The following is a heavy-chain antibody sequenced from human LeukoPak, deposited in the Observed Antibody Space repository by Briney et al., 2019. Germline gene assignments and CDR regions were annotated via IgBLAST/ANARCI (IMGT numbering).Heavy chain of an antibody. CDR2: MNPNSGNT. CDR3: ARGQGIAVAIDY. D-gene: IGHD6-19*01. J-gene: IGHJ4*02. CDR1: GYTFTSYD. Sequence: GASVKVSCKASGYTFTSYDINWVRQATGQGLEWMGWMNPNSGNTGYAQKLQGRVTMTTDTSTSTAYMELRSLRSDDTAVYYCARGQGIAVAIDYWGQGTLVTVSS. V-gene: IGHV1-8*01.